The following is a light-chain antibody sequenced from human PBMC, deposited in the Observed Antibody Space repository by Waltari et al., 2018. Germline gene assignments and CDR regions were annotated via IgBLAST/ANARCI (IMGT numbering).Light chain of an antibody. CDR1: QSITKRY. CDR3: QQYGSSIMYT. CDR2: GAS. Sequence: VLTQSPGTLSLSPGDSATLPCRASQSITKRYFAWYQQKPGQAPRLLIYGASSRAAGIPDRLSGSGSGTEFTLTISRLEAEDSAVYYCQQYGSSIMYTFGQGTKLEIK. J-gene: IGKJ2*01. V-gene: IGKV3-20*01.